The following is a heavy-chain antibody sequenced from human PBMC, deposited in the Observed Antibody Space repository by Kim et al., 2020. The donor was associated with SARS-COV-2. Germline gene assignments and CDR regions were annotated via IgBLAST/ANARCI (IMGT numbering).Heavy chain of an antibody. CDR3: AREYHYDILRGFDL. Sequence: ASVKVSCKASGYTFTRYAMNWVRQAPGQGLEWMGWINTNTGNPTYAQGFTGRFVFSLDTSVSTAYLQISSLKAEDTAVYYCAREYHYDILRGFDLWGRGTLVTVSS. D-gene: IGHD3-9*01. CDR2: INTNTGNP. V-gene: IGHV7-4-1*02. J-gene: IGHJ2*01. CDR1: GYTFTRYA.